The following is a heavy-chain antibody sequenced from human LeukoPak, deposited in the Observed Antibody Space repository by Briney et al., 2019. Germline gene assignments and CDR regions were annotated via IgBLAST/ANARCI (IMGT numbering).Heavy chain of an antibody. Sequence: SETLSLTCAVSGGSISSSNWWSWVRQPPGKGLEWIGEIYHSGSTNYNPSLKSRVTISVDKSKNQFSLKLSSVTAADTAVYYCARDLLDYYDSSGLFDYWGQGTLVTVSS. CDR1: GGSISSSNW. CDR2: IYHSGST. D-gene: IGHD3-22*01. J-gene: IGHJ4*02. CDR3: ARDLLDYYDSSGLFDY. V-gene: IGHV4-4*02.